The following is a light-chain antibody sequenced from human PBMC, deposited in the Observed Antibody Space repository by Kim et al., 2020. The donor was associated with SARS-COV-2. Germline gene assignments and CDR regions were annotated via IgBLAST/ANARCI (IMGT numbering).Light chain of an antibody. Sequence: WGQTVRITCQGDSLRNYFASWYQQKPGQAPVLVIYGKNNRPSGIPDRFSGSSSGNTASLTITGAQAEDEADYYCNSRDSSGNHVVFGGGTQLTVL. CDR1: SLRNYF. CDR2: GKN. V-gene: IGLV3-19*01. CDR3: NSRDSSGNHVV. J-gene: IGLJ2*01.